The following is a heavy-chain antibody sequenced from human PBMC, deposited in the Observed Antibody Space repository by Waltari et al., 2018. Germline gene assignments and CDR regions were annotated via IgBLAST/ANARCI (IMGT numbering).Heavy chain of an antibody. D-gene: IGHD3-16*01. V-gene: IGHV3-23*01. J-gene: IGHJ6*02. CDR2: MSGSGLI. Sequence: EMQLLESGGGLAEPGGSVRLRCAAHGLPFTSYTWHWVRQALGRGLEWVSLMSGSGLIDYADSVKGRFTISRDNSKNTVFLQMDSLRAEDTAVYYCAKDEGNRRAPTFGMDVWGRGTTVIVS. CDR1: GLPFTSYT. CDR3: AKDEGNRRAPTFGMDV.